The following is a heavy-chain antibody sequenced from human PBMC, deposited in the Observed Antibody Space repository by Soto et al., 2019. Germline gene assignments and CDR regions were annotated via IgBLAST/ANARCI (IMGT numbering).Heavy chain of an antibody. V-gene: IGHV4-59*01. Sequence: SETLSLTCTVSGGSISSYYWSWIRQPPGKGLEWIGYIYYSGSTNYNPSLKSRVTISVDTSKNQFSLKLSSVTAADTAVYYCARQDYYCYYKDVWGKGTTVTVSS. CDR1: GGSISSYY. CDR2: IYYSGST. J-gene: IGHJ6*03. CDR3: ARQDYYCYYKDV.